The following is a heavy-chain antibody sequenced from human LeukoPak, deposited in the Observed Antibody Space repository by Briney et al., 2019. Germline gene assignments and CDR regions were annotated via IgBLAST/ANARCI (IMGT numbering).Heavy chain of an antibody. D-gene: IGHD3-10*01. J-gene: IGHJ4*02. CDR2: IYYSGST. V-gene: IGHV4-30-4*01. CDR3: ARAPSRSGSYYPYFDY. CDR1: GGSISSGDYY. Sequence: SETLSLTCTVSGGSISSGDYYWSWIRQPPGKGLEWIGYIYYSGSTYYNPSLKSRVTISVDTSKNQFPLKLSSVTAADTAVYYCARAPSRSGSYYPYFDYWGQGTLVTVSS.